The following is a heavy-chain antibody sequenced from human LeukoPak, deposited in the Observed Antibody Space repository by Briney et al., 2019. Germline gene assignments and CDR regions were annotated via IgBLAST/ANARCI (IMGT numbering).Heavy chain of an antibody. V-gene: IGHV3-23*01. Sequence: GGSLRLSCAASGFTFSSYAMSWVHQAPGKGLEWVSAISGSGGSTYYADSVKGRFTFSRDNSKNTLYLQMNSLRAEDTAIYYCARPSVPAAISPFNYWGQGTLVTVSS. CDR1: GFTFSSYA. J-gene: IGHJ4*02. CDR3: ARPSVPAAISPFNY. D-gene: IGHD2-2*02. CDR2: ISGSGGST.